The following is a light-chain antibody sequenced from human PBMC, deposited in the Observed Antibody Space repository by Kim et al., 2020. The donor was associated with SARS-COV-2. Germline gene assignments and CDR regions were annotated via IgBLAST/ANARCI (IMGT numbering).Light chain of an antibody. CDR1: QSVSSSY. Sequence: LSAGERATLSCRASQSVSSSYLAWYQQRPGQAPRLLIYGASSRATDIPDRFTGSGSGTDFTLTISRLEPEDFAVYYCQQYGSSPYTFGQGTKLEI. J-gene: IGKJ2*01. CDR2: GAS. CDR3: QQYGSSPYT. V-gene: IGKV3-20*01.